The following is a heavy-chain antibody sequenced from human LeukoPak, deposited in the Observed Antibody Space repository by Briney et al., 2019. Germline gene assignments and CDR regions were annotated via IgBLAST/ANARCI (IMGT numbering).Heavy chain of an antibody. CDR2: VSSDGGTT. D-gene: IGHD5-12*01. CDR1: GFTFSSHG. V-gene: IGHV3-30*03. J-gene: IGHJ4*02. Sequence: PGGSLRLSCAASGFTFSSHGIHWVRQAPGKGLEWVAVVSSDGGTTYYADSVKGRFTISRDNSKNTLYLQMNSLRGEDMAVYYCARDHGYSGYDYYFDYWAREPWSPSPQ. CDR3: ARDHGYSGYDYYFDY.